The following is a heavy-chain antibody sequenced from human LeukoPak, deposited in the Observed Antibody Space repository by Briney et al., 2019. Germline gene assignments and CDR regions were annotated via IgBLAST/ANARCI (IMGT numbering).Heavy chain of an antibody. CDR2: ISGSGGST. Sequence: PGGSLRLSCAASGFTVSSNYMSWVRQAPGKGLEWVSTISGSGGSTYYADSVKGRFTISRDNFKNTLFLQMNSLRAEDMAAYYCARDRAVVADPFDYWGQGTLVTVSS. CDR1: GFTVSSNY. CDR3: ARDRAVVADPFDY. D-gene: IGHD2-15*01. V-gene: IGHV3-23*01. J-gene: IGHJ4*02.